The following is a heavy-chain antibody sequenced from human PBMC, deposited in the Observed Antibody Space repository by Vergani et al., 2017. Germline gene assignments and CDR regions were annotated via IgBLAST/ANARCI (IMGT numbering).Heavy chain of an antibody. CDR1: GGSISSYY. CDR3: ARDSSMVGTNWFDP. J-gene: IGHJ5*02. V-gene: IGHV4-59*01. Sequence: QVQLQESGPGLVKPSETLFLTCTVSGGSISSYYWSWIRQPPGKGLEWIGYIYYSGSTNYNPSLKSRVTISVDTSKNQFSLKLSSVTAADTAVYYCARDSSMVGTNWFDPWGQGTLVTVSS. CDR2: IYYSGST. D-gene: IGHD2-21*02.